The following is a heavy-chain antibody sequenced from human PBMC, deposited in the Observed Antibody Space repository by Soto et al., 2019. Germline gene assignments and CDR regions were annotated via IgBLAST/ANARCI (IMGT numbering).Heavy chain of an antibody. Sequence: SETLSLTCNVSGVTIRGYYWNWIRQPPGKTLEWIGSIYYTGGTNYNPSLKSRVTISVDTSKNHFSLKFNSLTAADTAVYYCASVILSTVAAPDSWGQGTLVTVSS. CDR2: IYYTGGT. CDR3: ASVILSTVAAPDS. J-gene: IGHJ4*02. D-gene: IGHD6-13*01. CDR1: GVTIRGYY. V-gene: IGHV4-59*01.